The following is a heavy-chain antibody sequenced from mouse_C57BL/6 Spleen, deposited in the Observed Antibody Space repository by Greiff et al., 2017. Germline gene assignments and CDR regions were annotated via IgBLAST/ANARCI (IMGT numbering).Heavy chain of an antibody. CDR3: ARSSPFDY. D-gene: IGHD1-1*01. CDR1: GFTFSDYG. CDR2: ISSGSSTI. V-gene: IGHV5-17*01. Sequence: EVQVVESGGGLVKPGGSLKISCAASGFTFSDYGMHWVRQAPAKGLEWVAYISSGSSTIYYADTVKGRFTISRGNAKNILFLQMTSLRSEDTAMYYCARSSPFDYWGQGTTLTDST. J-gene: IGHJ2*01.